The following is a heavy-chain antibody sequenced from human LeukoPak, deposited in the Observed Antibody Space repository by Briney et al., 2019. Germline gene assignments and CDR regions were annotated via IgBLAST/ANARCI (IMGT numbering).Heavy chain of an antibody. J-gene: IGHJ6*02. CDR3: ARTFSESYYYYGMDV. Sequence: SETLSLTCTVSGGSISSYYWSWIRQPPGKGLEWIGYVYYSGRTSYNPSLKSRVTISVDTSKNQFSLKLSSVTAADTAVYCCARTFSESYYYYGMDVWGQGTTVTVSS. V-gene: IGHV4-59*01. CDR1: GGSISSYY. CDR2: VYYSGRT. D-gene: IGHD1-26*01.